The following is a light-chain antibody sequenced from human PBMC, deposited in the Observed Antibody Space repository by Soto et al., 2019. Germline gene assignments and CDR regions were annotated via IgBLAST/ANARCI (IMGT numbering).Light chain of an antibody. V-gene: IGKV3-20*01. J-gene: IGKJ2*01. Sequence: EIVLTQSPGTLSLSPGERATLSCRASQSVSSSYLAWYQQKPGQAPRLLIYGASSRATGIPDRFSGSGSGTDLTLTISRLEPEDFAGYYCQQYGSSPHTFGQGTKLEIK. CDR1: QSVSSSY. CDR3: QQYGSSPHT. CDR2: GAS.